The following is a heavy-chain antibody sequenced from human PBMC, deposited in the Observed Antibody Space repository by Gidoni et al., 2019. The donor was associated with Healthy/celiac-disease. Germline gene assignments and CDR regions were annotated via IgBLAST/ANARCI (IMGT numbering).Heavy chain of an antibody. J-gene: IGHJ4*02. D-gene: IGHD3-22*01. Sequence: EVQLVESGGGLVQTGGSLRLSCAASGFTFGSYAMSWVRQAPGKGLEWVSAISGSGGSTYYADSVKGRFTISRDNSKNTLYLQMNSLRAEDTAVYYCAKDDTYYYDSSGYGVGYWGQGTLVTVSS. CDR1: GFTFGSYA. V-gene: IGHV3-23*04. CDR2: ISGSGGST. CDR3: AKDDTYYYDSSGYGVGY.